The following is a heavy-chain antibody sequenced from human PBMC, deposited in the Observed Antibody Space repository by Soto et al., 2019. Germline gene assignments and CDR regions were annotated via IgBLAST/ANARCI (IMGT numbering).Heavy chain of an antibody. D-gene: IGHD2-21*01. CDR3: ARGPLPVWGLYYYYGMDV. CDR2: INHSGST. J-gene: IGHJ6*02. V-gene: IGHV4-34*01. Sequence: PSETLSLTFAVYGGSFSGYYWSWIRQPPGKGLEWIGEINHSGSTNYNPSLKSRVTISVDTSKNQFSLKLSSVTAADTAVYYCARGPLPVWGLYYYYGMDVWGQGTTVTVSS. CDR1: GGSFSGYY.